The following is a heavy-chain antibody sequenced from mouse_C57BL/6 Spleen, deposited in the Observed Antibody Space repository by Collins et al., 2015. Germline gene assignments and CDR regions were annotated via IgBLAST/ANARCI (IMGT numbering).Heavy chain of an antibody. CDR3: ARDYYYGSSYAMDY. CDR2: ISNLAYSI. J-gene: IGHJ4*01. Sequence: EVKLVESGGGLVQPGGSRKLSCAASGFTFSDYGMAWVRQAPGKGPEWVAFISNLAYSIYYADTVTGRFTISRENAKNTLYLEMSSLRSEDTAMYYCARDYYYGSSYAMDYWGQGTSVTVSS. CDR1: GFTFSDYG. D-gene: IGHD1-1*01. V-gene: IGHV5-15*02.